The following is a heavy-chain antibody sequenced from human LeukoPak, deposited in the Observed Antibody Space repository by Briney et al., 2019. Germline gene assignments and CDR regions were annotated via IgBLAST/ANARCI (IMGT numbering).Heavy chain of an antibody. J-gene: IGHJ3*01. CDR3: ARELPADAFDV. CDR2: IYHSGTT. V-gene: IGHV4-39*07. D-gene: IGHD2-2*01. Sequence: PSETLSLTCSVSGGSISSGHYYWAWIRQPPGKGLEWIATIYHSGTTYYNLSLKSRVSMSVDTSNNQFSLKLSSVTAADTAFYYCARELPADAFDVWGPGTLVTVSS. CDR1: GGSISSGHYY.